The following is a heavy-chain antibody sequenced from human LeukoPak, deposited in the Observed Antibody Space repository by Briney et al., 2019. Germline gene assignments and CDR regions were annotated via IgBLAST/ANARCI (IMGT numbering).Heavy chain of an antibody. CDR3: ARGQWLGSIGFDP. CDR1: GGSFSGYY. V-gene: IGHV4-34*01. D-gene: IGHD6-19*01. Sequence: PSETLSLTCAVYGGSFSGYYWSWIRQPPGKGLEWLGEINHSGSTNYNPSLKSGVTISVDTSKNQFSLKLSSVTAADTAVYYCARGQWLGSIGFDPWGQGTLVTVSS. CDR2: INHSGST. J-gene: IGHJ5*02.